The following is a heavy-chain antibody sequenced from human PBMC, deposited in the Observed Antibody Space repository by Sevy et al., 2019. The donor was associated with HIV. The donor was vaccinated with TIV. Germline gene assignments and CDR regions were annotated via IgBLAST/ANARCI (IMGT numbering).Heavy chain of an antibody. CDR2: IYYSGST. CDR3: ARISDYYGSGYYYYMDV. D-gene: IGHD3-10*01. V-gene: IGHV4-59*01. Sequence: SETLSLTCTVSGGSISSYYWSWIRQPPGKGLEWIGYIYYSGSTNYNPSLKSPVTISVDTSKNQYSLKLSSVTAADTAVYYSARISDYYGSGYYYYMDVWGKGTTVTVSS. CDR1: GGSISSYY. J-gene: IGHJ6*03.